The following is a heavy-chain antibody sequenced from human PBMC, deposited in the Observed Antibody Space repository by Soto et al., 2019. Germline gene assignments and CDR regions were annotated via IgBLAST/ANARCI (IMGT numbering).Heavy chain of an antibody. J-gene: IGHJ6*02. D-gene: IGHD2-15*01. Sequence: QLQLQESGPGLVKPSETLSLTCTVSGGSISSSSYYWGWIRQPPGKGLEWIGSIFYSGSTYYNPSLKRRVTISVDTSKNRFSLKLSSVTAADTAVYYCARHLTYCSAGSCYSDFPYYGMDGWGQGTTVTVSS. V-gene: IGHV4-39*01. CDR3: ARHLTYCSAGSCYSDFPYYGMDG. CDR1: GGSISSSSYY. CDR2: IFYSGST.